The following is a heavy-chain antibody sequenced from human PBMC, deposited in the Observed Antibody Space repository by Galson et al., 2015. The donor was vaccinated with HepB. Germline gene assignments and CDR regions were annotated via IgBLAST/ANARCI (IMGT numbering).Heavy chain of an antibody. J-gene: IGHJ4*02. CDR3: ARRVAAAGTLYFDY. Sequence: CAISGDSVSSNSAAWNWIRQSPSRGLEWLGRTYYRSKWYNDYAVSVKSRIAINPDTSKNQFSLQLNSVTPEDTAEYYCARRVAAAGTLYFDYWGQGTLVTVSS. D-gene: IGHD6-13*01. V-gene: IGHV6-1*01. CDR2: TYYRSKWYN. CDR1: GDSVSSNSAA.